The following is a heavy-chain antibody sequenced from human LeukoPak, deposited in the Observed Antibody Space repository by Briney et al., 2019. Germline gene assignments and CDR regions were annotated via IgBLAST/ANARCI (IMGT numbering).Heavy chain of an antibody. CDR1: GGSISSSNW. CDR2: IYHSGST. J-gene: IGHJ1*01. V-gene: IGHV4-4*02. D-gene: IGHD3-10*01. CDR3: VRDGHDFYGSGRGYFQY. Sequence: SETLSLTCAVSGGSISSSNWWSWVRQPPGKGLEWIGEIYHSGSTNYNPSLKSRVTILVDNSKNQFSLKLSSVTAADTAVYYCVRDGHDFYGSGRGYFQYWGQGILVIVSS.